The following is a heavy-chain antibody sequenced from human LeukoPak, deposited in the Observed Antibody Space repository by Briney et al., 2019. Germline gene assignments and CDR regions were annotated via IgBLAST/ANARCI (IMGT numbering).Heavy chain of an antibody. CDR2: IYTSGST. CDR1: GDSISNYY. Sequence: SETLSLTCTVSGDSISNYYWSWIRQPAGKGLEWIGRIYTSGSTNYNPSLKSRVTMSVDTSKNQFSLKLSSVTAADTAVYYCARGYSSGWYGTNNWFDPWGQGTLVTVSS. J-gene: IGHJ5*02. V-gene: IGHV4-4*07. D-gene: IGHD6-19*01. CDR3: ARGYSSGWYGTNNWFDP.